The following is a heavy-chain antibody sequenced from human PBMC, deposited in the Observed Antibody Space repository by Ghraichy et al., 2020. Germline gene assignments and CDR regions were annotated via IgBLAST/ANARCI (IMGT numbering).Heavy chain of an antibody. CDR1: GFTFSDYY. D-gene: IGHD3-16*02. J-gene: IGHJ4*02. V-gene: IGHV3-11*03. CDR2: ISSSSSYT. CDR3: ASTSLTFGGVIALYYFDY. Sequence: GGSLRLSCAASGFTFSDYYMSWIRQAPGKGLEWVSYISSSSSYTNYADSVKGRFTISRDNAKNSLYLQMNSLRAEDTAVYYCASTSLTFGGVIALYYFDYWGQGTLVTVSS.